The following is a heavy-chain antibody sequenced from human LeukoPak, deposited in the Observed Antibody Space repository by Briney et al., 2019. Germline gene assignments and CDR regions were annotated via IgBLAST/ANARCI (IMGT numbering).Heavy chain of an antibody. CDR3: ARDTGPVYDYVWGSYRY. CDR1: GYTFTSYA. CDR2: INTNTGNP. D-gene: IGHD3-16*02. V-gene: IGHV7-4-1*02. Sequence: ASVKVSCKASGYTFTSYAMNWVRQAPGQGLEWMGWINTNTGNPTYAQGFTGRFVFSLDTSVSTAYLQISSLKAEDTAVYYCARDTGPVYDYVWGSYRYWGQGTLVTVSS. J-gene: IGHJ4*02.